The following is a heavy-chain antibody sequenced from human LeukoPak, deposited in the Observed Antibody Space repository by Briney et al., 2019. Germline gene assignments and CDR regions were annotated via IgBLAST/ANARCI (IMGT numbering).Heavy chain of an antibody. CDR1: GGTFSSYA. Sequence: ASVKVSCKASGGTFSSYAISWVRQAPGQGLEWMGGIIPIFGTANYAQKFQGRVTITTDESTSTAYMELSSLRSEDTAVYYCARVGGTDDFWSGYYLEYWGQGILVTVSS. CDR2: IIPIFGTA. D-gene: IGHD3-3*01. CDR3: ARVGGTDDFWSGYYLEY. J-gene: IGHJ4*02. V-gene: IGHV1-69*05.